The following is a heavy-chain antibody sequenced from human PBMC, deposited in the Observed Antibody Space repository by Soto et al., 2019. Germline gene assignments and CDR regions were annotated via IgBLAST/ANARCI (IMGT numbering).Heavy chain of an antibody. D-gene: IGHD3-16*01. CDR2: ISYDGSNK. Sequence: QVQLVESGGGVVQPGRSLRLSCAASGFTFSSYGMHWVRQAPGKGLEWVAVISYDGSNKYYADSVKGRFTISRDNSKNTLYLQMNSLRAEDTAVYYCAKEHGGGFDYWGQGTLVTVSS. CDR3: AKEHGGGFDY. V-gene: IGHV3-30*18. J-gene: IGHJ4*02. CDR1: GFTFSSYG.